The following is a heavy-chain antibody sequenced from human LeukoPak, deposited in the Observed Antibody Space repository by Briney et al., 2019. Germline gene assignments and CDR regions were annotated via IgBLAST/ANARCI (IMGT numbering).Heavy chain of an antibody. V-gene: IGHV3-7*03. Sequence: GGSLRLSCAASGFTFNSYWMTWVRQAPGKGQEWVADIKQDGSDKYYAGSVKGRFTISRDNAKNSLYLQMNSLRAEDTAVYFCARYNSAWKTDDYWGQGTLVTVSS. J-gene: IGHJ4*02. CDR2: IKQDGSDK. D-gene: IGHD6-19*01. CDR3: ARYNSAWKTDDY. CDR1: GFTFNSYW.